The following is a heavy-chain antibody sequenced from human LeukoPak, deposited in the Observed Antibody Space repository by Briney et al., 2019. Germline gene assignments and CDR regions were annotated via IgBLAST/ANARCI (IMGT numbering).Heavy chain of an antibody. CDR3: AREVAYYFDY. CDR1: GGSISSGGYS. J-gene: IGHJ4*02. CDR2: IYQSGST. V-gene: IGHV4-30-2*01. Sequence: PSQTLSLTCAVSGGSISSGGYSWSWIRQPPGKGQEWIGYIYQSGSTYYNPSLKSRVTISVDRSRNQFPLQLSSVTAADTAVYYCAREVAYYFDYWGQGTLVTVSS.